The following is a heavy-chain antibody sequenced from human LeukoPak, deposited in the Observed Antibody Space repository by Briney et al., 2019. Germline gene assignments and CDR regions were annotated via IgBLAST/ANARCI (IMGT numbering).Heavy chain of an antibody. CDR3: AKAGSIRFDY. V-gene: IGHV3-23*01. J-gene: IGHJ4*02. CDR2: ISGSGGRT. D-gene: IGHD3-3*02. Sequence: GGSLRLSCAASGFTFSSHGMNWVRQAPGKGLEWVSGISGSGGRTYYADSVKGRFTISRDNSKNTLYLQLNSLRAADTAAYYCAKAGSIRFDYWGQGTLVTVSS. CDR1: GFTFSSHG.